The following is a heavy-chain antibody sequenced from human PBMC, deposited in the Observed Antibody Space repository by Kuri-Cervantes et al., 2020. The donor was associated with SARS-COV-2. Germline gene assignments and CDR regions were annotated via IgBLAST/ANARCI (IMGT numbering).Heavy chain of an antibody. CDR1: GYFISSGGHY. CDR3: ARHTSTGWFDS. V-gene: IGHV4-39*01. Sequence: GSLRLSCAVSGYFISSGGHYWGWVRQPPGKGLEWIGSINYSGSTFYSPNLKSRVTISVDTSTNQFSLKLTSVTAADTAVYYCARHTSTGWFDSWGQGTLVTVSS. D-gene: IGHD3-10*01. J-gene: IGHJ5*01. CDR2: INYSGST.